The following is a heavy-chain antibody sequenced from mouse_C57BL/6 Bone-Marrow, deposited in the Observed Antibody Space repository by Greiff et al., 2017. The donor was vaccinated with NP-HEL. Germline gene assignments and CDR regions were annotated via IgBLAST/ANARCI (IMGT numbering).Heavy chain of an antibody. V-gene: IGHV14-2*02. D-gene: IGHD1-1*02. Sequence: VKLQESGAELVKPGASVKLSCTASGFNINDYYMHWVKQRPEQGLEWIGRIDPEDGGTKYAPKFQGKATITADTSSNTAYLQLSSLTSEDTAVSYCARGSDSWYCDVGGWGTAVTVTA. CDR3: ARGSDSWYCDV. CDR2: IDPEDGGT. CDR1: GFNINDYY. J-gene: IGHJ1*01.